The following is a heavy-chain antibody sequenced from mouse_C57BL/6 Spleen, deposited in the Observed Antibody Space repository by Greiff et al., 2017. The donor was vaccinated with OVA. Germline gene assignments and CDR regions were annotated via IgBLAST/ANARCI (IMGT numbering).Heavy chain of an antibody. J-gene: IGHJ3*01. D-gene: IGHD1-1*01. CDR1: GFTFSDYG. Sequence: EVMLVESGGGLVKPGGSLKLSCAASGFTFSDYGMHWVRQAPEKGLEWVAYISSGSSTIYYADTVKGRFTISRDNAKNTLFLQMTSLRSEDTAMYYCANYYGSTPIAYWGQGTLVTVSA. CDR3: ANYYGSTPIAY. CDR2: ISSGSSTI. V-gene: IGHV5-17*01.